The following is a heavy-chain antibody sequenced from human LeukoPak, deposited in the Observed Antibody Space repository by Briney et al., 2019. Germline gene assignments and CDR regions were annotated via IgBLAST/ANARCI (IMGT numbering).Heavy chain of an antibody. Sequence: NPSETLSLTCSVSGGSISSSSYYWGWIRQSPGKGLEWIGSIYYSGSTYYNPSLKSRVTISLDTSKNQFSLNLNSVTAADTAVYYCARGAVVVVVAATTFDYWGQGTLVAVSS. CDR2: IYYSGST. D-gene: IGHD2-15*01. J-gene: IGHJ4*02. CDR3: ARGAVVVVVAATTFDY. V-gene: IGHV4-39*07. CDR1: GGSISSSSYY.